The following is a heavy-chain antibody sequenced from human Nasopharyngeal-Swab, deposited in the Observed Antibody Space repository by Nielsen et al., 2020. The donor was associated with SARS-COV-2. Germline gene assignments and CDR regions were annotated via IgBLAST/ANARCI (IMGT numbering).Heavy chain of an antibody. V-gene: IGHV3-74*03. J-gene: IGHJ4*02. CDR2: IDNDGSST. Sequence: GESLKISCTVSGFTFTDYWMHWLRQSPGKGPVWLSRIDNDGSSTTYADSVRGRFTISRDNARNTLFLQLHSLRAEDTAVYYCARESYSRSWYGPDYWGQGTQVTVSS. CDR1: GFTFTDYW. D-gene: IGHD1-26*01. CDR3: ARESYSRSWYGPDY.